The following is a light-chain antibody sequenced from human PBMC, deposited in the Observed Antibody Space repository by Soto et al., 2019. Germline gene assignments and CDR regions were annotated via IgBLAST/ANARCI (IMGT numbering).Light chain of an antibody. CDR3: QQDHDTPRT. CDR2: WAS. V-gene: IGKV4-1*01. J-gene: IGKJ1*01. Sequence: DIVMTQSPDSLAVSLGERATINCKSSQSILYNSNNKNYLAWYQQKAGQPPKLLIYWASTRESGVPDRFSGSGSVTDFTLTISSLQAEDVAVYYCQQDHDTPRTFGQGTKVEIK. CDR1: QSILYNSNNKNY.